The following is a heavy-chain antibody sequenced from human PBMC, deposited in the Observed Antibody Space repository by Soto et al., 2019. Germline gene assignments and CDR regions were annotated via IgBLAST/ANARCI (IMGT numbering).Heavy chain of an antibody. J-gene: IGHJ6*03. CDR3: ARDPNIPSSRYYYYYMDV. CDR1: WDSVSSSSAA. D-gene: IGHD6-6*01. Sequence: SQTLSLTCAISWDSVSSSSAACNWIRQSPSRGLEWLGRTYYRSKWSNDYALSVRSRITINADTSKNQFSLQLTSVTPDDTAVYFCARDPNIPSSRYYYYYMDVWGRGTPVTVSS. V-gene: IGHV6-1*01. CDR2: TYYRSKWSN.